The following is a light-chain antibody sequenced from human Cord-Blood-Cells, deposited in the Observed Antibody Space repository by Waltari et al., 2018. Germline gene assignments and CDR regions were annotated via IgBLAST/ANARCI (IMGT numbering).Light chain of an antibody. CDR2: GAS. CDR1: QSVSSN. Sequence: EIVMTQSPATLSVSPGERATLSCRASQSVSSNLAWYQQKPGQAPRLLIYGASTRATGSPARVSGSGSGTAFTLTISSLQSEDFAVYYCQQYNNWPPVTFGQGTKLEIK. V-gene: IGKV3-15*01. J-gene: IGKJ2*01. CDR3: QQYNNWPPVT.